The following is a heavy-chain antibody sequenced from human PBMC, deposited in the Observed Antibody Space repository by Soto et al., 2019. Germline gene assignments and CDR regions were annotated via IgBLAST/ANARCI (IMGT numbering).Heavy chain of an antibody. CDR3: ARSYSSSWLDYYYYYGMDV. CDR1: GYTFTSYY. D-gene: IGHD6-13*01. CDR2: INPSGGST. V-gene: IGHV1-46*01. J-gene: IGHJ6*02. Sequence: GASVKVSCKASGYTFTSYYMHWVRQAPRQGLEWMGIINPSGGSTSYAQKFQGRVTMTRDTSTSTVYMELSSLRSEDTAVYYCARSYSSSWLDYYYYYGMDVWGQGTTVTVSS.